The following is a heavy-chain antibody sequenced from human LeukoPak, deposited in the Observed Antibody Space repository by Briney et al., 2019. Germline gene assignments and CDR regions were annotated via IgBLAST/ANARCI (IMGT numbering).Heavy chain of an antibody. CDR2: ISVYSGNP. Sequence: ASVKVSCKTSGYTFTTYSISWVRQAPGQGLEWMGWISVYSGNPNYAQKFQGRVTMTTDTSTSTAYMELRSLRSDDTAVYYCARALEMATIYFDYWGQGTLVTVSS. J-gene: IGHJ4*02. D-gene: IGHD5-24*01. V-gene: IGHV1-18*01. CDR3: ARALEMATIYFDY. CDR1: GYTFTTYS.